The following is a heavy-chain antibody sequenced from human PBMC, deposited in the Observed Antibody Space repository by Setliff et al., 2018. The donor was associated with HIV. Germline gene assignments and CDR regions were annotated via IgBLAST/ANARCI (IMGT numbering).Heavy chain of an antibody. Sequence: GGSLRLSCAASGFTFSSSEMHWVRQAPGKGLEWVAFIHYDESIKYYADSVKGRFTISRDNSKNTLYLQMNSLRAEDTAVYYCARGEPSILIEPAAFFDYWGQGTLVTVSS. CDR2: IHYDESIK. CDR3: ARGEPSILIEPAAFFDY. CDR1: GFTFSSSE. V-gene: IGHV3-30*02. D-gene: IGHD2-2*01. J-gene: IGHJ4*02.